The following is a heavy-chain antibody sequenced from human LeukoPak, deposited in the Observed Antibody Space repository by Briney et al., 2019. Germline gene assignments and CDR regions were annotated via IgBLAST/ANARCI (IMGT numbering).Heavy chain of an antibody. CDR3: AKDVSRGGSYGLGAFDI. J-gene: IGHJ3*02. D-gene: IGHD1-26*01. V-gene: IGHV3-23*01. Sequence: GGSLRLSCAASGFTFSDHAMTWVRQTLAKGLESVSSTSAGGDITHYAESVKGRFTISRDNSKNTLYLQMNSLRAEDTAVYYCAKDVSRGGSYGLGAFDIWGQGTMVTVSS. CDR1: GFTFSDHA. CDR2: TSAGGDIT.